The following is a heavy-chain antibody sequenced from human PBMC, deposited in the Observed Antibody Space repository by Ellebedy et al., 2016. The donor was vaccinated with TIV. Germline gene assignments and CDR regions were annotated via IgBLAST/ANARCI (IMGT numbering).Heavy chain of an antibody. Sequence: AASVKVSCKASGYTFTSYYMHWVRQAPGQGLEWMGIINPSGGSTSYAQKFQGRVTMTRDTSTSTVYMELSSLRSEDTAVYYCARDERLSRAGPYYFDYWGQGTLVSVSS. J-gene: IGHJ4*02. D-gene: IGHD3-10*01. CDR3: ARDERLSRAGPYYFDY. CDR1: GYTFTSYY. V-gene: IGHV1-46*01. CDR2: INPSGGST.